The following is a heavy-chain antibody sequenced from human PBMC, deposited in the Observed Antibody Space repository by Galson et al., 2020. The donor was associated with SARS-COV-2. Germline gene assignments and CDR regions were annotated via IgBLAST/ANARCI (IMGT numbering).Heavy chain of an antibody. Sequence: SETLSLTCNVSGGSISSSSYYWGWIRQPPGKGLEWIGSIHYSGSTYYNPSLKSRVTISVDTPKNQFSLKLSSVTAADTSVYYCARGESPIAAAGTGGCDYWGQGTLVAVSS. CDR2: IHYSGST. J-gene: IGHJ4*02. V-gene: IGHV4-39*07. CDR3: ARGESPIAAAGTGGCDY. CDR1: GGSISSSSYY. D-gene: IGHD6-13*01.